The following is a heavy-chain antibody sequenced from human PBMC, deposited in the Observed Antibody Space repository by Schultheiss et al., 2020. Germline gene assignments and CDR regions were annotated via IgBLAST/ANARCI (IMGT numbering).Heavy chain of an antibody. D-gene: IGHD6-19*01. CDR1: GFSLSTSGMC. J-gene: IGHJ2*01. CDR3: ARSAPVAVADDWYFDL. V-gene: IGHV2-70*01. Sequence: SGPTLVKPTQTLTLTCTFSGFSLSTSGMCVSWIRQPPGKALEWLALIDWDDDKFYCTSLKTRLTISKDTSKSQVVLTMTNMDPVDTATYYCARSAPVAVADDWYFDLWGRGTLVTVSS. CDR2: IDWDDDK.